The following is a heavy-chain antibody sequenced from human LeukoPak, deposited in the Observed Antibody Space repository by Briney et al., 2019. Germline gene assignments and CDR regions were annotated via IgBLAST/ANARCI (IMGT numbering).Heavy chain of an antibody. CDR3: ARSRDGVFDY. CDR1: GGTFSSYA. CDR2: IIPIFGTA. D-gene: IGHD5-24*01. Sequence: VASVKVSCKASGGTFSSYAISWVRQAPGQGLEWMGGIIPIFGTANYAQKFQGRVTITTDESTSTAYMELSSLRAEDTAVYYCARSRDGVFDYWGQGTLVTVSS. V-gene: IGHV1-69*05. J-gene: IGHJ4*02.